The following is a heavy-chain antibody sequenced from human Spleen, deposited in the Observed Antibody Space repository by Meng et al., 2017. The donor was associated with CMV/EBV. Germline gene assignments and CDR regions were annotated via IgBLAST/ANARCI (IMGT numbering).Heavy chain of an antibody. CDR2: ISGSGGST. CDR1: GFTFSSYA. D-gene: IGHD1-26*01. CDR3: VREVSGSTYFDF. V-gene: IGHV3-23*01. J-gene: IGHJ4*02. Sequence: LSLTCAASGFTFSSYAMSWVRQAPGKGLEWVSAISGSGGSTYYADSVKGRFTISRDNAKYSLYLQMNSLKVEDTAVYYCVREVSGSTYFDFWGQGTLVTVSS.